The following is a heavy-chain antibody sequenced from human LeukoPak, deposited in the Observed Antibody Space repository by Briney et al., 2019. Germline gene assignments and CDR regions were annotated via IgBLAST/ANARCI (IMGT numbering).Heavy chain of an antibody. Sequence: LRLSCAASGFTFSDYYMSWIRQAPGKGLEWIGYIYHSGTTYDNPSLKSRVTISVDKSKNQFSLKLSSVTAADTAVYYCARVIGWFGGFDYWGQGTLVTVSS. CDR2: IYHSGTT. V-gene: IGHV4-30-2*01. CDR1: GFTFSDYY. J-gene: IGHJ4*02. D-gene: IGHD3-10*01. CDR3: ARVIGWFGGFDY.